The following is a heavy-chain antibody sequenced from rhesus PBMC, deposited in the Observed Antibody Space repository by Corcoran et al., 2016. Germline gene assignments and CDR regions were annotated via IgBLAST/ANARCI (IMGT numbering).Heavy chain of an antibody. CDR1: GGSISSSY. Sequence: QLQLQESGPGLVKPSETLSVTCAVSGGSISSSYWSWIRQAPGKGLEWIGYIYGSVRTTNYTPPLKSRVIISIAPSKTQFSLKLSSVTAADPAVYYCASEGRLRQLERGYFDYWGQGVLVTVSS. D-gene: IGHD6-25*01. CDR3: ASEGRLRQLERGYFDY. J-gene: IGHJ4*01. CDR2: IYGSVRTT. V-gene: IGHV4-169*02.